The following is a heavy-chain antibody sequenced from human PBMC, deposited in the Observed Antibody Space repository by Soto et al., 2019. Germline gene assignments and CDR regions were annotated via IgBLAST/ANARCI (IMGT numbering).Heavy chain of an antibody. CDR2: MNPNSGNT. CDR3: AKPAFDRSSYYYYGMDV. V-gene: IGHV1-8*01. J-gene: IGHJ6*02. Sequence: ASVKVSCKASGYTFTSYDINWVRQATGQGLEWMGWMNPNSGNTGYAQKFQGRVTMTRNTSISTAYMELSSLRAEDTAVYYCAKPAFDRSSYYYYGMDVRGQGTTVTVSS. CDR1: GYTFTSYD. D-gene: IGHD6-6*01.